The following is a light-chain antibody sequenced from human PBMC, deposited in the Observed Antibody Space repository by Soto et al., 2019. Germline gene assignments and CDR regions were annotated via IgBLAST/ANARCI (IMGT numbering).Light chain of an antibody. Sequence: EIVLTQSAATLSLSPGERATLSCRASQSVSSYLAWYQQKPGQAPRLLIYDASNRATGIPARFSGSGSGTDFTLTISSLEPEDSAVYYCQQRSNWPPRFTFGPGTKVDIK. CDR3: QQRSNWPPRFT. V-gene: IGKV3-11*01. CDR2: DAS. J-gene: IGKJ3*01. CDR1: QSVSSY.